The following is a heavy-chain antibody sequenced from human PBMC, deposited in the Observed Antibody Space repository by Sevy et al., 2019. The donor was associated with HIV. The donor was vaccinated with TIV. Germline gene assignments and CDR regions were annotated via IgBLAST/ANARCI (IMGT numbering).Heavy chain of an antibody. D-gene: IGHD3-3*01. CDR3: ARGGTIFGLVRHYFDY. CDR2: VYSDDST. CDR1: GFSVNSNY. V-gene: IGHV3-66*01. Sequence: GGSLRLSCAASGFSVNSNYMTWVRQAPGKGLDWVSIVYSDDSTKYADAVKGRFTISIDNSKNTMYLQMSSLRVEDTAVYYCARGGTIFGLVRHYFDYWGQGTLVTVSS. J-gene: IGHJ4*02.